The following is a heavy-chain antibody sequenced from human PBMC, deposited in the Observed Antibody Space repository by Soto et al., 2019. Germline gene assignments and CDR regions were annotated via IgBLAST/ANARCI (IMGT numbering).Heavy chain of an antibody. D-gene: IGHD3-22*01. Sequence: SETLSLTCVVSGGPVSGDDLYWSWIRHLPGKGLEWIANVYHTGTTYYNPSLKSRVSMSVDTSQNQFYLIMASVTAADTAVYYCARALVTDYNSRDYHYYFAMDVCGQGTSVTVSS. V-gene: IGHV4-31*02. J-gene: IGHJ6*02. CDR1: GGPVSGDDLY. CDR3: ARALVTDYNSRDYHYYFAMDV. CDR2: VYHTGTT.